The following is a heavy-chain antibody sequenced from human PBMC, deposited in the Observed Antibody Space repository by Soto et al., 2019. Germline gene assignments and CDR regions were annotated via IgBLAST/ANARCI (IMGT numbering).Heavy chain of an antibody. CDR1: GFTFSSYW. D-gene: IGHD3-10*01. CDR2: IKQDGSEK. Sequence: PGGSLRLSCAASGFTFSSYWMSWVRQAPGKGLEWVANIKQDGSEKYYVDSVKGRFTISRDNAKNSLYLQMNSLRADDTAVYYCVRAMVRGVPVYYYYGLDVWGQGTTVTV. CDR3: VRAMVRGVPVYYYYGLDV. V-gene: IGHV3-7*04. J-gene: IGHJ6*02.